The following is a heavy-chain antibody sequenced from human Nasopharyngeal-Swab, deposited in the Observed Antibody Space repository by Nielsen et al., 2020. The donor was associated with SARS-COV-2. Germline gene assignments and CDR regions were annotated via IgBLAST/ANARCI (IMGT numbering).Heavy chain of an antibody. J-gene: IGHJ6*02. CDR2: INPSGGST. CDR3: ASRTPASSWYVLDYYYGMDV. CDR1: GYTFTSYY. Sequence: ASVKVSCKASGYTFTSYYMHWVRQAPGQGLEWMGIINPSGGSTSYAQKFQGRVTVTRDTSTSTVYMELSSLRSEDTAVYYCASRTPASSWYVLDYYYGMDVWGQGTTVTVSS. V-gene: IGHV1-46*01. D-gene: IGHD6-13*01.